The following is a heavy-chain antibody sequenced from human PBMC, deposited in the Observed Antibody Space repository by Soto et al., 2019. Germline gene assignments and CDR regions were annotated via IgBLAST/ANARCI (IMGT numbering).Heavy chain of an antibody. CDR2: ISYDGSNK. CDR1: GFTFSSYA. D-gene: IGHD6-19*01. CDR3: ARTRWLGQYFDY. V-gene: IGHV3-30-3*01. J-gene: IGHJ4*02. Sequence: VWSLRLSCASSGFTFSSYAMHWVRQAPGKGLEWVAVISYDGSNKYYADSVKGRFTISRDNSKNTLYLQMNSLRAEDTAVYYCARTRWLGQYFDYWGQGTLVTVSS.